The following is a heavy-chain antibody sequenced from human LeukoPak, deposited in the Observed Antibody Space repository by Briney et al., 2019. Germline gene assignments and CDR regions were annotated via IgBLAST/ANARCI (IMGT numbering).Heavy chain of an antibody. CDR1: GFTFSSYA. D-gene: IGHD2-2*01. CDR2: ISGSGGST. V-gene: IGHV3-23*01. Sequence: GGSLRLSCAASGFTFSSYAMSWVRQAPGKGLEWVSAISGSGGSTYYADSVKGRFTISRDNAKNSLYLRMNSLRAEDTAVYYCARDDRYQLMAYYYYGMDVWGQGTTVTVSS. J-gene: IGHJ6*02. CDR3: ARDDRYQLMAYYYYGMDV.